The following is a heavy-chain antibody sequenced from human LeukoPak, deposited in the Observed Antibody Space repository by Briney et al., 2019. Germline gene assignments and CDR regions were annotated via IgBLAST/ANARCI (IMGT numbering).Heavy chain of an antibody. V-gene: IGHV1-69*01. CDR1: GGTFSSYA. D-gene: IGHD3-10*01. J-gene: IGHJ4*02. Sequence: ASVKVSCKASGGTFSSYAISWVRQAPGQGLEWMGGIIPIFGTANYAQKFQGRVTITADESTSTAYMELSSLRSEDAAVYYCARGYGSGPPNYWGQGTLVTVSS. CDR3: ARGYGSGPPNY. CDR2: IIPIFGTA.